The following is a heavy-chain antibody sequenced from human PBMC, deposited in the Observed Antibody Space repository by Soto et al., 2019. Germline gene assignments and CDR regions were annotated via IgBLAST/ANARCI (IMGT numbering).Heavy chain of an antibody. CDR3: AREGGYYDYIWGSYLTAPDY. CDR2: INPSGGST. D-gene: IGHD3-16*01. Sequence: ASVKVSCKASGYTFTSYYMHWVRQAPGQGLEWMGIINPSGGSTSYAQKFQGRVTMTRDTSTSTVYMELSSLRSEDTAVYYCAREGGYYDYIWGSYLTAPDYWGQGTLVTVSS. J-gene: IGHJ4*02. V-gene: IGHV1-46*03. CDR1: GYTFTSYY.